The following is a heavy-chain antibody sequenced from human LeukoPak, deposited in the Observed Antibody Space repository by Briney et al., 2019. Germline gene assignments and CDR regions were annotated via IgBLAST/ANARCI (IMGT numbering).Heavy chain of an antibody. CDR1: GFTFSRYA. V-gene: IGHV3-30*04. D-gene: IGHD1-26*01. J-gene: IGHJ4*02. CDR3: ARDPSWKSSGSYYYDY. CDR2: ISYDGSNK. Sequence: PGGSLRLSCAASGFTFSRYAMHWVRQAPGKGLEWVAVISYDGSNKYYADSVKGRFTISRDNSKNTLYLQMNSLRAEDTAVYYCARDPSWKSSGSYYYDYWGQGTLVTVSS.